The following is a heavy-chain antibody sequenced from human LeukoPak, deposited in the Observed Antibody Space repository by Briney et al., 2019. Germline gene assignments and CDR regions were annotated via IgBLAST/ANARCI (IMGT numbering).Heavy chain of an antibody. V-gene: IGHV3-23*01. CDR3: AKDSYYDILTANDAFDI. CDR1: GFTFSSYA. CDR2: ISGSGGST. D-gene: IGHD3-9*01. J-gene: IGHJ3*02. Sequence: GGSVRLSCAASGFTFSSYAMSWARQAPGKGLEWVSAISGSGGSTYYADSVKGRFTISRDNSKNTLYLQMNSLRAEDTAVYYCAKDSYYDILTANDAFDIWGQGTMDTVSS.